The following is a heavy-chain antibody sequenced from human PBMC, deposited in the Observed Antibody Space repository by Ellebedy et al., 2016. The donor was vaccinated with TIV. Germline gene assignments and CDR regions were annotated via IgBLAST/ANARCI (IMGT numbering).Heavy chain of an antibody. J-gene: IGHJ4*02. CDR1: GFAFSRCA. Sequence: GGSLRLSXAASGFAFSRCAMHWVRQTPGKGLEWVATISYHGRNKFYADAVKGRFSISRDNSMNTLYLQANSLRAEDTAVYYCAKPSDPNPGYSASWATYFDYWGQGTLVTVSS. V-gene: IGHV3-30*18. CDR2: ISYHGRNK. D-gene: IGHD6-13*01. CDR3: AKPSDPNPGYSASWATYFDY.